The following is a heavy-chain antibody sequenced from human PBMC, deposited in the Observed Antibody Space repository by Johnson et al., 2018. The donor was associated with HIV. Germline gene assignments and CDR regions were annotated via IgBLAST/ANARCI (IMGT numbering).Heavy chain of an antibody. CDR3: ARGVTYYYDSTGYPHAFDI. D-gene: IGHD3-22*01. J-gene: IGHJ3*02. CDR1: GFTFHNYW. V-gene: IGHV3-11*01. CDR2: ISSSGSTI. Sequence: QVQLVESGGGLVQPGGSLRLSCAASGFTFHNYWMSWIRQAPGKGLEWVSYISSSGSTIYYADSVKGRFTISMDNAKNSLYLQMNSLRAEDTALYYCARGVTYYYDSTGYPHAFDIWGQGTMVTVSS.